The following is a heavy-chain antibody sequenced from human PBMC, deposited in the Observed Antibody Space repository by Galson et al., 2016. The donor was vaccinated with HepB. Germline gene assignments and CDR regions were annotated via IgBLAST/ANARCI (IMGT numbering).Heavy chain of an antibody. CDR2: ISGGGDST. J-gene: IGHJ3*02. CDR3: AKDRGFGSYRFGAFDI. Sequence: SLRLSCAASGFAFSSHAMSWVRQAPGKGPEWVSFISGGGDSTYFAESVKGRFTISRDNSENTVYLQMNRLRAEDTAVYYCAKDRGFGSYRFGAFDIWGQGTMVTVSS. CDR1: GFAFSSHA. D-gene: IGHD1-26*01. V-gene: IGHV3-23*01.